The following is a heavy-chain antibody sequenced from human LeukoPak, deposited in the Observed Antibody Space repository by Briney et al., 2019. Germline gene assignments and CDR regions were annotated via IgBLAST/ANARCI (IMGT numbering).Heavy chain of an antibody. J-gene: IGHJ1*01. CDR1: GDSVGSGPNY. Sequence: SQTLSLTCTVSGDSVGSGPNYWSWIRQSPMKGLEWIGWVYGGGHAYHNPSLLGRATISLDKSKNQFSLTLTSVTAADTAVYYCAEATGEAAAARHWGPGTLVTVSS. V-gene: IGHV4-30-2*06. CDR3: AEATGEAAAARH. CDR2: VYGGGHA. D-gene: IGHD6-25*01.